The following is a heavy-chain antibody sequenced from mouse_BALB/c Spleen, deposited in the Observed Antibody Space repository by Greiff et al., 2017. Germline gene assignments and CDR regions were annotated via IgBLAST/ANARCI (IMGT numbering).Heavy chain of an antibody. Sequence: DVQLVESGGGLVQPGGSRKLSCAASGFTFSDYGMAWVRQAPGKGPEWVAFISNLAYSIYYADTVTGRFTISRENAKNTLYLEMSSLRSEDTAMYYCAIYDGYYGFAYWGQGTLVTVSA. D-gene: IGHD2-3*01. CDR3: AIYDGYYGFAY. J-gene: IGHJ3*01. CDR2: ISNLAYSI. V-gene: IGHV5-15*02. CDR1: GFTFSDYG.